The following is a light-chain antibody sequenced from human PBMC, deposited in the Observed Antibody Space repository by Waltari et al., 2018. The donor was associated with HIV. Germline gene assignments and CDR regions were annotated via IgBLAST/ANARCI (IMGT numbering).Light chain of an antibody. Sequence: QSALTQPASVSGSPGQSITISCTGTTSDVGTYDFVSWYQQHPGKAPKLIIFEVSERPSGVSDRFSGSKSGNTASLTISGLQADDEADYYCCSFAASSTLSFGGGTRLTVL. V-gene: IGLV2-23*02. CDR3: CSFAASSTLS. J-gene: IGLJ2*01. CDR1: TSDVGTYDF. CDR2: EVS.